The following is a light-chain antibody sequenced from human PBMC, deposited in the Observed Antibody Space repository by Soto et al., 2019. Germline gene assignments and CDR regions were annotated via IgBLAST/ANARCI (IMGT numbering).Light chain of an antibody. Sequence: DIQMTQSPSSLSASVGDRVTITCRASQDISNYLNWYQQRPGKAPILLIYDASNLERGVPSRFSGTRSGTHFTFAITSLQPEDVATYYCQQSDSLPITFGQGTRLEI. CDR1: QDISNY. CDR2: DAS. J-gene: IGKJ5*01. CDR3: QQSDSLPIT. V-gene: IGKV1-33*01.